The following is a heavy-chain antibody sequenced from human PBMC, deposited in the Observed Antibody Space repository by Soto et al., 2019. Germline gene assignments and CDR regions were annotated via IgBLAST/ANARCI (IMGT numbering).Heavy chain of an antibody. Sequence: SETLSLTCTVSGGSISSYYWSWIRQPPGKGLEWIGYIYYSGSTNYNPSLKSRVTISVDTSKNQFSLKLSSVTATDTAVYYCASLLYYYGSGSYRRALLYGMDVWGQGTTVTVSS. J-gene: IGHJ6*02. CDR1: GGSISSYY. D-gene: IGHD3-10*01. CDR3: ASLLYYYGSGSYRRALLYGMDV. CDR2: IYYSGST. V-gene: IGHV4-59*08.